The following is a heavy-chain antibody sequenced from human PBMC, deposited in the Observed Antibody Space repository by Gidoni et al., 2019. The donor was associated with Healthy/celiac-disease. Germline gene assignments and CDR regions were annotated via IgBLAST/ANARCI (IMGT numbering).Heavy chain of an antibody. J-gene: IGHJ4*02. CDR1: GGSFSGYY. V-gene: IGHV4-34*01. CDR3: ARGGIAARPSASYYFDY. D-gene: IGHD6-6*01. CDR2: INHSGST. Sequence: QVQLQQWGAGLLKPSETLSLTCAVYGGSFSGYYWSWIRQPPGKGLEWIGEINHSGSTNYNPSLKSRVTISVDTSKNQFSLKLSSVTAADTAVYYCARGGIAARPSASYYFDYWGQGTLVTVSS.